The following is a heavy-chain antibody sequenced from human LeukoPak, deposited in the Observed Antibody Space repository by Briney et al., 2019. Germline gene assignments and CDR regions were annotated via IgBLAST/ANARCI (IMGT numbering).Heavy chain of an antibody. CDR2: IYYSGST. J-gene: IGHJ4*02. CDR3: ARVLVATGTPFDY. V-gene: IGHV4-30-4*08. D-gene: IGHD1-1*01. Sequence: SQTLSLTCSVSGGSITSANYFWSWIRQPPGEGLEWIGYIYYSGSTYYNPSLKSRVTISVDTSKNQFSLKLSSVTAADTAVYYCARVLVATGTPFDYWGQGTLVTVSS. CDR1: GGSITSANYF.